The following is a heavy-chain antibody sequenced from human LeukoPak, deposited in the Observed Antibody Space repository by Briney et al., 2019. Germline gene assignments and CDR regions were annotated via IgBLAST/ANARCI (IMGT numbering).Heavy chain of an antibody. V-gene: IGHV3-11*01. D-gene: IGHD3-9*01. CDR1: GLRFSDYY. CDR2: ISSSGSTI. Sequence: GGSLRLSCAASGLRFSDYYVSWIRQAPGKGLEWVSYISSSGSTIYYADSVKGRFTISRDNAKNSLYLQMNSLRAEDTAVYYCARLPPPFDWLLSREYYFDYWGQGTLVTVSS. J-gene: IGHJ4*02. CDR3: ARLPPPFDWLLSREYYFDY.